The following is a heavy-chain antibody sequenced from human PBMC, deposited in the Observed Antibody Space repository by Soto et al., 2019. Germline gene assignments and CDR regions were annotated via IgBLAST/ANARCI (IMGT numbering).Heavy chain of an antibody. V-gene: IGHV3-30*18. Sequence: GGSLRLSCAASGFTFSSYGMHWVRQAPGKGLEWVAVISYDGSNKYYADSVKGRFTISRDNSKNTLYLQMNSLRAEDTAVYYCAKAPPGWNDAYWGQGTLVTVSS. CDR2: ISYDGSNK. D-gene: IGHD1-1*01. CDR1: GFTFSSYG. CDR3: AKAPPGWNDAY. J-gene: IGHJ4*02.